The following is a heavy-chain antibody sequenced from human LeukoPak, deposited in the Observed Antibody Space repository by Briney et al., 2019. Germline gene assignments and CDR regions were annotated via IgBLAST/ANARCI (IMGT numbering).Heavy chain of an antibody. CDR3: ARGCIAAAGTRSVDWFDS. Sequence: SETLSLTCAVYGGSFSGYYWSWIRQPPGKGREWIGEINHSGSTNYNPSLKSRVTISVDTSKNQFSLKLSSVTAADTAVYYCARGCIAAAGTRSVDWFDSWGQGTLVTVSS. CDR1: GGSFSGYY. CDR2: INHSGST. D-gene: IGHD6-13*01. V-gene: IGHV4-34*01. J-gene: IGHJ5*01.